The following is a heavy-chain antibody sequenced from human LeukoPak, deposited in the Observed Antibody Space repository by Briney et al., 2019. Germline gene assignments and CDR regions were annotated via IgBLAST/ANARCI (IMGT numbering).Heavy chain of an antibody. Sequence: SETLSLTCTVSGGSLSSYYWSWIRQPPGKGLEWIAYISYSGSTNYNPSLRSRVTISLDTSKNHFSLKLSSVTAADTAVYYCARQNSGYDLGPFAYWGQGILVTVSS. CDR3: ARQNSGYDLGPFAY. J-gene: IGHJ4*02. CDR1: GGSLSSYY. V-gene: IGHV4-59*08. CDR2: ISYSGST. D-gene: IGHD5-12*01.